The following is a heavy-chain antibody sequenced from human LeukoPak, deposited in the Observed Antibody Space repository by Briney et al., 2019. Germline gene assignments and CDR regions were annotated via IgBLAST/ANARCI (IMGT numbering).Heavy chain of an antibody. J-gene: IGHJ4*02. V-gene: IGHV4-34*01. CDR1: GESLNSYY. D-gene: IGHD2-15*01. CDR3: AGGAGPTRFAS. CDR2: IYESGTT. Sequence: SETLSLTCAVYGESLNSYYWSWVRQPPGEGLEWIGEIYESGTTEYNPSLKSRVTISMVPSKQQFSLSLSSVTAADTAVYYCAGGAGPTRFASGGREPPVIVSS.